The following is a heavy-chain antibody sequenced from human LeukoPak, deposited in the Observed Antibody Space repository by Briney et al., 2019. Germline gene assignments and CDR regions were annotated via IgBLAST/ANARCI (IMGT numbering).Heavy chain of an antibody. J-gene: IGHJ4*02. V-gene: IGHV3-48*03. D-gene: IGHD2-2*01. CDR2: ISSSGSTI. CDR3: WFRPVPLGYCSSTSCYPDY. Sequence: GGSLRLSCAASGFTFSSYEMNWVRQAPGKGLEWVSYISSSGSTIYYADSVKGRFTISRDNAKNSLYLQMNSLRAEDTAVYYCWFRPVPLGYCSSTSCYPDYWGQGTLVTASS. CDR1: GFTFSSYE.